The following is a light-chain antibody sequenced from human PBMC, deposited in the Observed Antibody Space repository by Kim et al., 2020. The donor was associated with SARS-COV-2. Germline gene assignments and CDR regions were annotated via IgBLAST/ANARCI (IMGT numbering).Light chain of an antibody. V-gene: IGKV3-20*01. CDR1: QSLTTSH. CDR2: GAS. Sequence: EIVLTQSPGTLSLSPGEGATLSCRASQSLTTSHLAWYQQKPGQAPRLLISGASSRATGIPDRFSGSGSGTDFTLTVSRLEPEDFGVYYCQQYERSRTFGQGTKLEI. J-gene: IGKJ1*01. CDR3: QQYERSRT.